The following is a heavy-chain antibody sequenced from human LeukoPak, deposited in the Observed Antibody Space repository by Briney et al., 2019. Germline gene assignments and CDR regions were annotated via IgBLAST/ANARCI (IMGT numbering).Heavy chain of an antibody. J-gene: IGHJ3*02. V-gene: IGHV3-30*18. CDR1: GFTFSSYG. D-gene: IGHD3-22*01. CDR2: ISYDGSNK. CDR3: AKDLGYESSGYFDAFDI. Sequence: GRSLRLSCAASGFTFSSYGMHWVRQAPGKGLEWVAVISYDGSNKYYADSVKGRFTISRDNSKNTLYLQMNGLRAEDTAVYYCAKDLGYESSGYFDAFDIWGQGTMVTVSS.